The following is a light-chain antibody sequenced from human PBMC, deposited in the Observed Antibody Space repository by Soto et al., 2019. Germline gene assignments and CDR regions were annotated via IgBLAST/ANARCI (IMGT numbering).Light chain of an antibody. Sequence: EIVMTQSPATLSVSPGERVTLHCRASQSVTSNLAWYQHKPGQSPRLLIYRASARATGVPDRFSGSGSGTDFTLTISRLEPEDFAVYYCQQYGSSPTFXQGTKVDIK. J-gene: IGKJ1*01. CDR2: RAS. V-gene: IGKV3-20*01. CDR1: QSVTSN. CDR3: QQYGSSPT.